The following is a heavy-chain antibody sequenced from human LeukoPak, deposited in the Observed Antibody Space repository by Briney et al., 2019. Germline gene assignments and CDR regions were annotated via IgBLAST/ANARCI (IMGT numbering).Heavy chain of an antibody. CDR2: IYYSGST. CDR1: GGSISSSSYY. CDR3: ARNPPTVTTIFGF. V-gene: IGHV4-39*07. J-gene: IGHJ4*02. Sequence: PSETLSLTCTVSGGSISSSSYYWGWIHQPPGKGLEWIGSIYYSGSTYYNPSLKSRVTISVDTSKNQFSLKLSSVTAADTAVYYCARNPPTVTTIFGFWGQGTLVTVSS. D-gene: IGHD4-17*01.